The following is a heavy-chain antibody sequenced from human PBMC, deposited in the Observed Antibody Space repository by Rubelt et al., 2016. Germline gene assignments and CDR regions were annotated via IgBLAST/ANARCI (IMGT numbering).Heavy chain of an antibody. Sequence: QVQLQESGPGLVKPSETLSLSCTVSGYSISSGYYWGWIRQSPGKGLEWIGSMYHSGTTYCNPSLKSRVTISVDTSKNQFSLKLGSVSAADTAIYYCARHDRIPIKIFDPWGQGTLVTVSS. D-gene: IGHD3-10*01. CDR3: ARHDRIPIKIFDP. V-gene: IGHV4-38-2*02. CDR2: MYHSGTT. CDR1: GYSISSGYY. J-gene: IGHJ5*02.